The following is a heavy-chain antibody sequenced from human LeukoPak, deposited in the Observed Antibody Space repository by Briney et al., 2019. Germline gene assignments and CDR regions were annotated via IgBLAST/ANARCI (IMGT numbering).Heavy chain of an antibody. CDR3: AKGLDSGGIVVVPAAA. J-gene: IGHJ4*02. D-gene: IGHD2-2*01. Sequence: GGSLRLSCAASGFTFSSYWMSWVRQAPGKGLEWVSAISGSGGSTYYADSVKGRFTISRDNSKNTLYLQMNSLRAEDTAVYYCAKGLDSGGIVVVPAAAWGQGTLVTVSS. CDR2: ISGSGGST. V-gene: IGHV3-23*01. CDR1: GFTFSSYW.